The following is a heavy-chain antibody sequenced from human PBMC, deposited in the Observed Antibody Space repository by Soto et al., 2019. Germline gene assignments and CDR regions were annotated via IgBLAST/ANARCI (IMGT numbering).Heavy chain of an antibody. J-gene: IGHJ4*02. D-gene: IGHD3-22*01. V-gene: IGHV3-9*01. CDR2: ISWNSGSA. Sequence: PGGSLRLSCAASGFTVDDYAMHWVGQLPGKGLEWVSGISWNSGSAAYMDSVKGRFLISRDNAKKSLFLQMRSLRPEDTALYYCVKGLNYNFDNIGFHGWGQGTLVTVSS. CDR3: VKGLNYNFDNIGFHG. CDR1: GFTVDDYA.